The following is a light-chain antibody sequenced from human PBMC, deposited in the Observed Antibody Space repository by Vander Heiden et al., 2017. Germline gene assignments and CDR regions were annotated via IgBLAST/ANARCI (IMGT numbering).Light chain of an antibody. Sequence: DIQMTQSPSSLSASVGDRVTVTCRASQYINNYLNWYLQKAGKAPKLLMYAASTLQSGVPSRFSGSGSGTDFSLTISRLQPEDFGTYYCQQSHSTPWTFGQGTKVEFK. V-gene: IGKV1-39*01. CDR2: AAS. J-gene: IGKJ1*01. CDR3: QQSHSTPWT. CDR1: QYINNY.